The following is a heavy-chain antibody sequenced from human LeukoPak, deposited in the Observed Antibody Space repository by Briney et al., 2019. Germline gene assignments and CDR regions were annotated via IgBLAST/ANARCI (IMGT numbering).Heavy chain of an antibody. CDR1: GFTFSSYA. V-gene: IGHV3-30-3*01. J-gene: IGHJ4*02. D-gene: IGHD3-16*01. Sequence: GGSLRLSCAASGFTFSSYAMHWVRQAPGEGLEWVALTSYDGTNKYYVDSMKGRFTISRDNSKNTLFLQMNSLRADDTAVYYCARELWGSSFDYWGQGTLVTVSS. CDR3: ARELWGSSFDY. CDR2: TSYDGTNK.